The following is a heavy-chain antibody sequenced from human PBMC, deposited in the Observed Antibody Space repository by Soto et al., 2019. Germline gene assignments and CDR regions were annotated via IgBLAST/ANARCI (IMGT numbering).Heavy chain of an antibody. CDR1: GGSISSGDYY. V-gene: IGHV4-30-4*01. CDR3: AREWGAGLSPFYY. D-gene: IGHD3-10*01. J-gene: IGHJ4*02. Sequence: QVQLQESGPGLVKPSQTLSLTCTVSGGSISSGDYYWSWIRQPPGKGLEGIGYIYYSGSTYYNPSLTSRVTISVDTSKNQFSLKLSSVTAADTAVYYFAREWGAGLSPFYYWGQGTLVTVSS. CDR2: IYYSGST.